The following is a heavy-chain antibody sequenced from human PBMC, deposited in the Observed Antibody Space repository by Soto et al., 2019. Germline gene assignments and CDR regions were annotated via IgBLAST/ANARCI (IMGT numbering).Heavy chain of an antibody. Sequence: GGSLRLSCAASGFTFTSYSMNWVRQAPGKGLEWVSSISSSSYIYYADSVKGRFTISRDNAKNSLYLQMNSLRAEDTAVYFCARDQPGYSYGYGLGYWGQGTLVTVSS. J-gene: IGHJ4*02. CDR3: ARDQPGYSYGYGLGY. V-gene: IGHV3-21*01. CDR1: GFTFTSYS. D-gene: IGHD5-18*01. CDR2: ISSSSYI.